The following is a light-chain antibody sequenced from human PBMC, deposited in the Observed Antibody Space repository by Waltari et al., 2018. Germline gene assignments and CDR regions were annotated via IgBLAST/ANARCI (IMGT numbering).Light chain of an antibody. CDR1: QSVFYSSNNRNY. CDR3: QQYYATPRT. J-gene: IGKJ1*01. V-gene: IGKV4-1*01. CDR2: WAS. Sequence: DIVMTQSPDSLAVSLGERATINCKSSQSVFYSSNNRNYLGWYQHKAGQPPKLLIYWASPRESGVPHRFSGSGSGTDFTLTISKLQAEDVAVYYCQQYYATPRTFGQGTKVALK.